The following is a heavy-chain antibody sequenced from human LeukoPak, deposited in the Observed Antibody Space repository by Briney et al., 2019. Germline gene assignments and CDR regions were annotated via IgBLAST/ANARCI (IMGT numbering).Heavy chain of an antibody. CDR3: ARVKYSSGSTSSWFDP. J-gene: IGHJ5*02. V-gene: IGHV4-59*08. Sequence: PSETLSPTCTVSGGSISNYHWSWFRQPPGTGLEWIGYIEYSGGTTYNSSLKSRVTISVDTSKNQFSLKLSSVTAADTAVYYCARVKYSSGSTSSWFDPWGRGTPVAVSS. CDR2: IEYSGGT. D-gene: IGHD3-10*01. CDR1: GGSISNYH.